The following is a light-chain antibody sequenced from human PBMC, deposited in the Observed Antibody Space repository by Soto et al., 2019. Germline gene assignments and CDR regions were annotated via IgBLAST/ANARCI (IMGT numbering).Light chain of an antibody. J-gene: IGKJ2*01. CDR3: LQSFSIPYT. V-gene: IGKV1-39*01. Sequence: DIQMTQSPSSLSASVGDRVTITCRASQSISSYFSWYQQKPGKAPKLLIYAASSLQSGGPSRFSGSASATDFTLTISSLQPDDFATYYCLQSFSIPYTFGQGTRLEIK. CDR1: QSISSY. CDR2: AAS.